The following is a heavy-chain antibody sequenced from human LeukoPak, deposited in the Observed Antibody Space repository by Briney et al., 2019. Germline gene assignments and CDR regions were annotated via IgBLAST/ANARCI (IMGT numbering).Heavy chain of an antibody. V-gene: IGHV3-11*04. J-gene: IGHJ6*03. Sequence: GGSLRLSCAVSGFTFTDTYMTWIRQAPGKGLESLSYISPSGTDISYADSVKGRFTISRDNAKNSLYLQMNSLRAEDTAVYYCARGVVGAKNYYMDVWGKGTTVTISS. CDR2: ISPSGTDI. CDR1: GFTFTDTY. D-gene: IGHD2-15*01. CDR3: ARGVVGAKNYYMDV.